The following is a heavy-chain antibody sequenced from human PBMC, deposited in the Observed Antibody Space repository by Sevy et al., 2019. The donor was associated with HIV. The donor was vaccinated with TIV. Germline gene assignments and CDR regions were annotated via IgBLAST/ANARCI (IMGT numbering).Heavy chain of an antibody. V-gene: IGHV3-23*01. CDR2: ISGSGGYT. Sequence: GGSLRLSCAASGFIFSSYVMTWVRQAPGKGLEWVSTISGSGGYTYYAESVKGRFTISRDKSNNILYLQMNSLRAEDTAVYYCEAITTAGRDYWGQGTLVTVSS. CDR1: GFIFSSYV. D-gene: IGHD6-13*01. J-gene: IGHJ4*02. CDR3: EAITTAGRDY.